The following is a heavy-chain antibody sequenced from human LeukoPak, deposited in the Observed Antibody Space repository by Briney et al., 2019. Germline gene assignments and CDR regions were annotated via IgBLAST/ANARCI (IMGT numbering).Heavy chain of an antibody. D-gene: IGHD3-10*02. CDR3: AELGITMIGGV. Sequence: GGSLRLSCAASGFTLSSYWMNWVRQAPGKGLEWVANIKQDGSERYYVDSVKGRFTISRDNAKNSLYLQMNSLRAEDTAVYYCAELGITMIGGVWGKGTTVTISS. J-gene: IGHJ6*04. CDR2: IKQDGSER. CDR1: GFTLSSYW. V-gene: IGHV3-7*01.